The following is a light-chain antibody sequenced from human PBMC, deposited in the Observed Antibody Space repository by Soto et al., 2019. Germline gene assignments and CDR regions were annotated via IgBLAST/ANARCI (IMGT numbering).Light chain of an antibody. J-gene: IGKJ1*01. CDR1: QSISSW. CDR3: QQYNSYSS. V-gene: IGKV1-5*03. Sequence: DIQMTQSPSTLSSSVGDRVTITCRASQSISSWLAWYQQKPGKAPKLLIYKASSLESGVPSRFSGRGSGKEFTLTISSLQPDDLATYYCQQYNSYSSFGQGTKVDI. CDR2: KAS.